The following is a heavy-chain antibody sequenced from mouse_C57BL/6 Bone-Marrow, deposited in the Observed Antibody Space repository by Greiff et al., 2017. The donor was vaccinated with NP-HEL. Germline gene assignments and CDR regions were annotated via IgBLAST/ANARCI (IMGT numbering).Heavy chain of an antibody. D-gene: IGHD2-4*01. CDR1: GYTFTGYW. CDR2: IFPGSGST. Sequence: VQLQQSGAELMKPGASVKLSCKATGYTFTGYWIEWVKQRPGHGLEWIGEIFPGSGSTNYNEKFKGKATFTADTSSNPAYMQLSSLTTEDSAMYSDARGPPLDYGGGLAYWGQGTLVTVSA. V-gene: IGHV1-9*01. CDR3: ARGPPLDYGGGLAY. J-gene: IGHJ3*01.